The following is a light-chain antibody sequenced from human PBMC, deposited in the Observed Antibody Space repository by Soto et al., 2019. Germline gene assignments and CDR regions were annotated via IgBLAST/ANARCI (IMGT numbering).Light chain of an antibody. Sequence: EIVMTQSPATLSVSPGERATLSCRASQSVSSNLAWYQQKPGQAPRLLIYGASTRATGIPARFSGSGSGTEFTLTISSLQSEDFAVSYCQQYNNGPSFGQGTKLEIK. CDR3: QQYNNGPS. CDR1: QSVSSN. J-gene: IGKJ2*01. V-gene: IGKV3-15*01. CDR2: GAS.